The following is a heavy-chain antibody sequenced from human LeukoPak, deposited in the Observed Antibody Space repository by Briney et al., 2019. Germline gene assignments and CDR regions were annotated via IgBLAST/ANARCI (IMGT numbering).Heavy chain of an antibody. CDR2: IDPSDSYT. J-gene: IGHJ4*02. Sequence: GESLRISCKGSGYSFTNYWISWVRQMSGKGLEWMGTIDPSDSYTNYRPSFQGHVTISADKSISTAYLQWSSLKASDTAMYYCAKHYGDHVGFFDYWGQGTLVTVSS. CDR3: AKHYGDHVGFFDY. D-gene: IGHD4-17*01. V-gene: IGHV5-10-1*01. CDR1: GYSFTNYW.